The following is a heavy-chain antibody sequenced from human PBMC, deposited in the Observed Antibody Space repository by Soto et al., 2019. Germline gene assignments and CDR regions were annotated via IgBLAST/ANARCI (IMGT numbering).Heavy chain of an antibody. CDR3: ARDLRYGYNFGDWFDP. D-gene: IGHD3-16*01. J-gene: IGHJ5*02. V-gene: IGHV1-18*04. CDR2: ISTYNGLT. Sequence: QVQLVQSAPEVKKPGASVTVSCKASGSTFTTYGLTWLRQAPGQGPQWMGRISTYNGLTNYAQKFQGRITMTTDASTNIVSMELRSLTSDDTAVYYCARDLRYGYNFGDWFDPWGQGTLVTVSS. CDR1: GSTFTTYG.